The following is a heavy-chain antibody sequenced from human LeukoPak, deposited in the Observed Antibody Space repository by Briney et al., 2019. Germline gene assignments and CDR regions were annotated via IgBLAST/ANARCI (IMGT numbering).Heavy chain of an antibody. J-gene: IGHJ6*03. D-gene: IGHD5-24*01. CDR1: GFTFSNAW. V-gene: IGHV3-15*01. CDR3: TTDQVEMATIFYYYYMDV. Sequence: GGSLRLSCAASGFTFSNAWMSWVRQAPGKGLEWVGRIKSKTDGGTTDYAAPVKGRFTISRDDSKNTLYLQMNSLKTEDTAVYYCTTDQVEMATIFYYYYMDVWGKGTTVTVSS. CDR2: IKSKTDGGTT.